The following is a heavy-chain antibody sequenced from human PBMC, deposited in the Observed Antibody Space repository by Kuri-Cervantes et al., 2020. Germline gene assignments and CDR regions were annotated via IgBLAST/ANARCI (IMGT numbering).Heavy chain of an antibody. CDR2: IYYSGST. Sequence: SETLSLTCTVSGGSISSGGYYWSWIRQHPGKGLEWIGYIYYSGSTYYNPSLKSLVTISVDTSKNQFSLKLSSVTAADTAVYYCARHLRVNYNWFDPWGQGTLVTVSS. CDR1: GGSISSGGYY. V-gene: IGHV4-31*01. D-gene: IGHD4-23*01. J-gene: IGHJ5*02. CDR3: ARHLRVNYNWFDP.